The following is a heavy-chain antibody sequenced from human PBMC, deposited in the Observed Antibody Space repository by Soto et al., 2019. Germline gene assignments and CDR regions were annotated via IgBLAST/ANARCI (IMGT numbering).Heavy chain of an antibody. CDR2: INHCGST. J-gene: IGHJ4*02. Sequence: SETLSLTCAVYGGSFSGYYWSWIRQPPGKGLEWIGEINHCGSTNFNPSLKSRVTISVDTSKNQLSLKLSSLTAADTAVYYCASSDLRSGSGSYYGLDYWGQGTLVTVSS. CDR1: GGSFSGYY. V-gene: IGHV4-34*01. D-gene: IGHD1-26*01. CDR3: ASSDLRSGSGSYYGLDY.